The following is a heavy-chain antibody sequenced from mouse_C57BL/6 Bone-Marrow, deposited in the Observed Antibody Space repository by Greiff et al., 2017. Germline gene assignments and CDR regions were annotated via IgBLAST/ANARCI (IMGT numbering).Heavy chain of an antibody. CDR2: IYPGGGYT. CDR1: GYTFTNYW. V-gene: IGHV1-63*01. J-gene: IGHJ2*01. CDR3: AISRGGYYFDY. Sequence: QVQLQQSGAELVRPGTSVKMSCKASGYTFTNYWIGWAKRRPGHGLEWIGDIYPGGGYTNYNEKFKGKATLTADKSSSTAYMQFSSLTSEDSAIYYCAISRGGYYFDYWGQGTTLTVSS.